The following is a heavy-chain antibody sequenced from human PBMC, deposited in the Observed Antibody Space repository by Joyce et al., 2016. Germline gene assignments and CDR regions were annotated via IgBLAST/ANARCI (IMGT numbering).Heavy chain of an antibody. D-gene: IGHD4-11*01. CDR2: ISRDNTYI. Sequence: EVQLVESGGGLVKPGESLRLSCTASGFIFSSYSMTWVRQSQGKGLEWGSYISRDNTYIFHADSVKGRFTISRDNARNSLYLQMNSLRAEDTAVYYCARDVLTTVTKAYGYWGQGTLVAVSS. J-gene: IGHJ4*02. CDR3: ARDVLTTVTKAYGY. CDR1: GFIFSSYS. V-gene: IGHV3-21*01.